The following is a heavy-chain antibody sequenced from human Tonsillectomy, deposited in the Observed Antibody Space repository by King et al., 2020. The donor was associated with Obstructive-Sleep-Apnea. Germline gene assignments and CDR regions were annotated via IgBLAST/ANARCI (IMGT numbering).Heavy chain of an antibody. CDR2: IFYSGST. J-gene: IGHJ5*02. V-gene: IGHV4-59*01. CDR1: RGSITSYY. Sequence: LQLQESGPGLVKPSETLSLTCTVSRGSITSYYWSWVRQPPGKGLEWIGYIFYSGSTKYNPSLKSRVTISVDTSKNQFSLKLSSVTAADTAVYYCARMDGSGANWFDPWGQGTLVTVSS. D-gene: IGHD3-10*01. CDR3: ARMDGSGANWFDP.